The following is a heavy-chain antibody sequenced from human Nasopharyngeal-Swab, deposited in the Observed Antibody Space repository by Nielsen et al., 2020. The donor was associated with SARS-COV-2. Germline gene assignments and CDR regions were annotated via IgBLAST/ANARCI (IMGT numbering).Heavy chain of an antibody. CDR1: GGSIRSGGYY. Sequence: SESPSLTCTVSGGSIRSGGYYWSWIRPHPGKGLVWIGYNYYSGSTYYNPSLKSRVTISVDTSKNQFSLKLSSVTAADTAVYYCARSPSPHITMIVVVTHWYFDLWGRGTLVTVSS. V-gene: IGHV4-31*03. J-gene: IGHJ2*01. D-gene: IGHD3-22*01. CDR2: NYYSGST. CDR3: ARSPSPHITMIVVVTHWYFDL.